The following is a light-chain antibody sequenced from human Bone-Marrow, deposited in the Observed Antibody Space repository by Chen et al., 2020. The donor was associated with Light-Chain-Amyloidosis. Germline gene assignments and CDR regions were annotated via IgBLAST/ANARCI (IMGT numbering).Light chain of an antibody. V-gene: IGLV3-25*03. Sequence: SYDLTQPPSVSVSPGQTARITCSGDDLPTKYAYWYQQKPGQAPVLVIHRDTERPSGISERFSGSSSGTTATLTISGVQGEDEADYHCQSADSSGTYEVIFGGGTKLTVL. CDR3: QSADSSGTYEVI. CDR2: RDT. J-gene: IGLJ2*01. CDR1: DLPTKY.